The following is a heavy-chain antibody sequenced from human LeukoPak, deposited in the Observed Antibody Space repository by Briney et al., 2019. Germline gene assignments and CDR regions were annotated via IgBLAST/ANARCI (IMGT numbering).Heavy chain of an antibody. CDR1: GFTFSSYA. D-gene: IGHD3-3*01. J-gene: IGHJ4*02. CDR3: ARALYYDFWSGYESLDY. V-gene: IGHV3-30-3*01. CDR2: ISYDGSNK. Sequence: GGSLRLSCAASGFTFSSYAMHWVRQAPGKGLEWVAVISYDGSNKYYADSVKGRFTISRDNSKNTLYLQMNSLRAEDTAVYYCARALYYDFWSGYESLDYWGQGTLVTVSS.